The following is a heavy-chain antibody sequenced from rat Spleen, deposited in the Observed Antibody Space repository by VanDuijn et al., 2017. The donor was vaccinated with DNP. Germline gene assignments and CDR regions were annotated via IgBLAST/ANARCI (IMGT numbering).Heavy chain of an antibody. V-gene: IGHV3-3*01. CDR2: INIAGST. CDR3: ARSIFNYGSYPFDY. J-gene: IGHJ2*01. Sequence: EVQLQESGSGLVKPSQSLSLTCSVTGYSITSSHRWNWIRKFLGNKLEWMGYINIAGSTNYNPSLKSRISITRDTSKNQFFLQVNSVTTEDTATYYCARSIFNYGSYPFDYWGQGVMVTVSS. CDR1: GYSITSSHR. D-gene: IGHD1-3*01.